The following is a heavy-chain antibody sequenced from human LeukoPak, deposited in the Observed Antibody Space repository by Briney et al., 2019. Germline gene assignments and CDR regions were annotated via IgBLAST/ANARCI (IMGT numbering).Heavy chain of an antibody. CDR3: AKRLLRWTAHDY. CDR1: GYTFINHD. CDR2: MNANSGNT. D-gene: IGHD5-24*01. Sequence: ASVKVSCKASGYTFINHDINWVRQATGQGLEWMGWMNANSGNTGYAQKFQGRVSMTRDTSVSTAYMELSGLRSDDTAVYYCAKRLLRWTAHDYWGQGTLVTVSS. V-gene: IGHV1-8*01. J-gene: IGHJ4*02.